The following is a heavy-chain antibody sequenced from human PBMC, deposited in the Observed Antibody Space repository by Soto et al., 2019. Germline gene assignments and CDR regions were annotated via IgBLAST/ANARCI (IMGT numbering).Heavy chain of an antibody. D-gene: IGHD6-19*01. J-gene: IGHJ6*02. CDR3: EMVAVYVTPRAQYV. CDR1: GYTFTRYG. CDR2: INTYNGNT. V-gene: IGHV1-18*01. Sequence: QVQLVQSGAEVKNPGASVKGSCKASGYTFTRYGIGWARQAPGQGLEWIGWINTYNGNTNYAQNVQGRVTLTTDTSASTAYMELRSLRSNDTAIYYCEMVAVYVTPRAQYVWGQGITVIVSS.